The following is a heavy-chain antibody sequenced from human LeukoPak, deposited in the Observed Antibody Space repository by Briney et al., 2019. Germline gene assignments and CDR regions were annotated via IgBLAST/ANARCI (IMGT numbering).Heavy chain of an antibody. D-gene: IGHD6-6*01. V-gene: IGHV4-61*02. Sequence: SETLSLTCTVSGGSISSGSYYWSWIRQPAGKGLEWIGRIYTSGSTNYNPSLKSRVTILVDTSKNQFSLKLSSVTAADTAVYYCASWDSSSSRGFDPWGQGTLVTVSS. CDR2: IYTSGST. CDR3: ASWDSSSSRGFDP. CDR1: GGSISSGSYY. J-gene: IGHJ5*02.